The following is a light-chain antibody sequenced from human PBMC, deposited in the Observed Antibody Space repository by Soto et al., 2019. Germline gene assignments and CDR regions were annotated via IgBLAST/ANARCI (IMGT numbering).Light chain of an antibody. Sequence: QSALTQPASVSGSPGQSITISCTGTISYVGGHGYVSLYQQHPGKAPKLMIYEVTYRPSGVSDRFSGSKSGNTASLTISGLQAEDEADYYCFSFTSHSSHYVFGTGTKLTVL. CDR3: FSFTSHSSHYV. CDR1: ISYVGGHGY. J-gene: IGLJ1*01. CDR2: EVT. V-gene: IGLV2-14*01.